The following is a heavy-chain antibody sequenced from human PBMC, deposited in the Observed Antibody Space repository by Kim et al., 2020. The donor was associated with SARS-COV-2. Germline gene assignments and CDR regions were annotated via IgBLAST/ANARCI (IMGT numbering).Heavy chain of an antibody. J-gene: IGHJ5*02. V-gene: IGHV4-31*03. CDR2: IYYSGST. CDR3: TRYCSSTSCRWFYP. D-gene: IGHD2-2*01. CDR1: GGSISSGGYY. Sequence: SETLSLTCTVSGGSISSGGYYWSWIRQYPGKGLEWIGYIYYSGSTYYNPSLRSRVSISVYTSKNQFSLKLNSVTATDTAVYYCTRYCSSTSCRWFYPWGQGTLVTVPS.